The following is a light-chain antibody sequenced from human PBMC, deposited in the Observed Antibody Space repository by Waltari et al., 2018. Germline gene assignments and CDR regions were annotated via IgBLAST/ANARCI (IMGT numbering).Light chain of an antibody. CDR3: SSYTSSNILYV. J-gene: IGLJ1*01. V-gene: IGLV2-14*01. CDR1: RSDVGGYNF. CDR2: VVS. Sequence: QSALTQPASVSGSPGQSITISCTGTRSDVGGYNFVSCYQHYPGKAPKLIIFVVSNRPSGVSNRFSGSKSGNTASLTISGLQAEDEADYYCSSYTSSNILYVFGAGTKVTVL.